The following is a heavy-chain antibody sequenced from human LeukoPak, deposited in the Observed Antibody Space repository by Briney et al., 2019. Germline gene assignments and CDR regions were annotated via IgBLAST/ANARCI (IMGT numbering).Heavy chain of an antibody. J-gene: IGHJ4*02. CDR1: VLTLNKYP. Sequence: PGGSLRLSCRASVLTLNKYPLSWVRQAPGKGLEWVSMIGGGGGITWYADSVKGRFTISRDNSKNTVYLQMISLRAEDTAVYYCAKLSGSYFEYWGQGTLVTVSS. D-gene: IGHD1-26*01. CDR2: IGGGGGIT. V-gene: IGHV3-23*01. CDR3: AKLSGSYFEY.